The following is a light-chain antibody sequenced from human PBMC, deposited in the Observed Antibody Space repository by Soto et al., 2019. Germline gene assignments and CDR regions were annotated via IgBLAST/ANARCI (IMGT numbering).Light chain of an antibody. CDR1: QNVYSN. CDR2: GAS. J-gene: IGKJ1*01. Sequence: IAMTQSPATLSLSPWERSTLSFSASQNVYSNLAWYQQKPGQAPRLVISGASTRATGIPARFSGSGSGTEFTLTISSLQSEDFAVYYCQQYNNLETFGQGTKVDIK. V-gene: IGKV3-15*01. CDR3: QQYNNLET.